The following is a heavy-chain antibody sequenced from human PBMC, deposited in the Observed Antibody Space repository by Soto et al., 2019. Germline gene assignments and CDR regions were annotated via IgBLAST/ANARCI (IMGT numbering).Heavy chain of an antibody. Sequence: PGGSLRLSCAASGFTFNHYAMSWVRQAPGKGLEWVSIIIANGGTFYADSVKGRFTISRDNSKCTVYLQMSSLRVEDTAIYYCAKDYTVAADPSSVILFDYWGQGALVTVSS. CDR2: IIANGGT. CDR3: AKDYTVAADPSSVILFDY. J-gene: IGHJ4*02. D-gene: IGHD2-15*01. V-gene: IGHV3-23*01. CDR1: GFTFNHYA.